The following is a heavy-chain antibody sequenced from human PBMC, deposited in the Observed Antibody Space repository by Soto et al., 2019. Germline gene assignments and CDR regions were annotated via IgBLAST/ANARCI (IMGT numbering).Heavy chain of an antibody. Sequence: EVQLLESGGGLVQPGGSLRLSCAASGFTFSSYAMSWVRQAPGKGLEWVSTISGSGGSTYYADSVKGRFTISRHNSKNTLYLQMNSLRAEDTAVYYCAKDSPKWELSDLDYYGMDVWGQGTTVTVSS. CDR1: GFTFSSYA. D-gene: IGHD1-26*01. J-gene: IGHJ6*02. CDR2: ISGSGGST. V-gene: IGHV3-23*01. CDR3: AKDSPKWELSDLDYYGMDV.